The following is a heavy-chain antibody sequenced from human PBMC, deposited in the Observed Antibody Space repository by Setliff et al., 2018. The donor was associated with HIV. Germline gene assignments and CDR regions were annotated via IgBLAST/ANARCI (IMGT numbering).Heavy chain of an antibody. CDR3: ARGVGAAGDY. CDR1: GYTFTSKH. CDR2: MDPGSAAT. D-gene: IGHD1-26*01. Sequence: GASVKVSCKASGYTFTSKHINWVRQATGQGLEWLGWMDPGSAATGYAQKFQGRVTLTRDTSINTAYMELSSLTSDDTAVYYCARGVGAAGDYWGQGTQVTVSS. J-gene: IGHJ4*02. V-gene: IGHV1-8*01.